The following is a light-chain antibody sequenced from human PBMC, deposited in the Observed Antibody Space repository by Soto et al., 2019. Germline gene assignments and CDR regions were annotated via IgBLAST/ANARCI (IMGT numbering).Light chain of an antibody. J-gene: IGKJ1*01. CDR2: KAS. CDR3: QQYNSYRT. CDR1: QSISSW. V-gene: IGKV1-5*03. Sequence: DIQMTQSPSTLSASVGDRVTITCRASQSISSWLAWYQQKPGKAPKLLIYKASSLEGGVPSRFSGSGSGTEFTLTISSLQPDDFAIYYCQQYNSYRTFGQGTKVEIK.